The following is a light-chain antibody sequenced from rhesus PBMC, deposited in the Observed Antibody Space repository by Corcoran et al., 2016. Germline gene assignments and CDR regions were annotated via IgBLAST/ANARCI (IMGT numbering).Light chain of an antibody. CDR1: SSISTSY. J-gene: IGKJ1*01. CDR2: GTS. V-gene: IGKV3-35*01. CDR3: QQGDSFPRT. Sequence: EIVLTQSPTSMAVSQGERVTISCTASSSISTSYLHWYQQKPGFPPRLLVYGTSPLAPGVPARFRGIGSGTAYTVTLSSMEAEDGAIYYCQQGDSFPRTFGQGTKVEFK.